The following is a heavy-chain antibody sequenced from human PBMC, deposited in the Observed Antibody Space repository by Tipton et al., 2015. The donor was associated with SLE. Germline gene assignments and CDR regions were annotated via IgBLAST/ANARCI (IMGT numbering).Heavy chain of an antibody. Sequence: TLSLTCTVSGGSISSGSYYWSWIRQPAGKGLEWIGYIYTSGSTNYNPSLKSRVTISVDTSKNQFSLKLSSVTAADTAVYYCARDRLGIGGYYFDYWGQGTLVTVSS. CDR3: ARDRLGIGGYYFDY. CDR1: GGSISSGSYY. J-gene: IGHJ4*02. D-gene: IGHD7-27*01. CDR2: IYTSGST. V-gene: IGHV4-61*09.